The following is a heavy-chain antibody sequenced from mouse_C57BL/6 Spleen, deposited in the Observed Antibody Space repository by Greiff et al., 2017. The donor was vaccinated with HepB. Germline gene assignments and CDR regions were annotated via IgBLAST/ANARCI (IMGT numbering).Heavy chain of an antibody. Sequence: QVQLQQPGAELVMPGASVKLSCKASGYTFTSYWMHWVKQRPGQGLEWIGEIDPSDSYTNYNQKFKGKSTLTVDKSSSTAYMQLSSLTSEDSAVYYCAREAALLYQGYFDVWGTGTTVTVSS. CDR1: GYTFTSYW. CDR2: IDPSDSYT. D-gene: IGHD2-10*01. CDR3: AREAALLYQGYFDV. V-gene: IGHV1-69*01. J-gene: IGHJ1*03.